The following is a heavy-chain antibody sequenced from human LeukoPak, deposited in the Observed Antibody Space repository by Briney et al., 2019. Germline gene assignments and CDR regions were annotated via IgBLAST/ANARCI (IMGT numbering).Heavy chain of an antibody. CDR3: ARAGSSYCGGDCYSALGY. V-gene: IGHV1-8*03. Sequence: GASVKVSCKASGYTFTSYDINWVRQATGQGLEWMGWMNPNSGNTGYAQKFQGRVTITRNTSISTAYMELSSLRSEDTAVYYCARAGSSYCGGDCYSALGYWGQGTLVTVSS. J-gene: IGHJ4*02. CDR1: GYTFTSYD. D-gene: IGHD2-21*02. CDR2: MNPNSGNT.